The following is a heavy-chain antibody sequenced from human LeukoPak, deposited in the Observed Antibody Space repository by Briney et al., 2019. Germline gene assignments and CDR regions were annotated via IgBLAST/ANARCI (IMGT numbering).Heavy chain of an antibody. CDR3: ARRVVAGPFDY. CDR1: GDSISSSSYF. D-gene: IGHD6-19*01. CDR2: IYYSGST. Sequence: PSETLFLTCTVSGDSISSSSYFWGWMRQPPGKGLEWIGYIYYSGSTYYNPSLKSRATISVDTTKNQFSLKLSSVTAADTAVYYCARRVVAGPFDYWGQGTLVTVSS. J-gene: IGHJ4*02. V-gene: IGHV4-39*01.